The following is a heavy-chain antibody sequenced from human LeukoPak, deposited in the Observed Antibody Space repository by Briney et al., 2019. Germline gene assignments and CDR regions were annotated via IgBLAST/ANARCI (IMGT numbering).Heavy chain of an antibody. CDR2: ISAYNGNT. V-gene: IGHV1-18*01. CDR3: ARVPIAAAATTYYYYYYYMDV. Sequence: ASVKVSCKASGYTFTSYGISWVRQPPGQGLEWMGWISAYNGNTNYAQKLQGRVTMTTDTSTSTAYMELRSLRSDDTAVYYCARVPIAAAATTYYYYYYYMDVWGKGTTVTVSS. CDR1: GYTFTSYG. D-gene: IGHD6-13*01. J-gene: IGHJ6*03.